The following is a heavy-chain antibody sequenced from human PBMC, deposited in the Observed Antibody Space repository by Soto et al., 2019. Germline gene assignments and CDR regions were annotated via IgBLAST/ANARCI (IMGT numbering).Heavy chain of an antibody. CDR1: GGSIRSSTHY. D-gene: IGHD3-16*01. J-gene: IGHJ6*02. CDR3: ARHNGPLYVGYYYDMDV. Sequence: SETLSLTCTFPGGSIRSSTHYWGWIRQPPGKVLEWIGSIYYSGYTYYNPSLKSRVTISVDTSKNQFSLKLSSVTAADTAVYYCARHNGPLYVGYYYDMDVWGQGTTVT. V-gene: IGHV4-39*01. CDR2: IYYSGYT.